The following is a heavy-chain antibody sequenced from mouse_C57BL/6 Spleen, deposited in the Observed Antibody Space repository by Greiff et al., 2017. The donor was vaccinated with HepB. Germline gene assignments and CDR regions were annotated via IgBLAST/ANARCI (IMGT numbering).Heavy chain of an antibody. Sequence: VQLQQSGAELVKPGASVKISCKASGYAFSSYWMNWVKQRPGKGLEWIGQIYPGDGDTNYNGKFKGKATLTADKSSSTAYMQISSLTSEDSAVYFCARGETYYGSSYPYFDYWGQGTTLTVSS. CDR1: GYAFSSYW. CDR3: ARGETYYGSSYPYFDY. V-gene: IGHV1-80*01. CDR2: IYPGDGDT. J-gene: IGHJ2*01. D-gene: IGHD1-1*01.